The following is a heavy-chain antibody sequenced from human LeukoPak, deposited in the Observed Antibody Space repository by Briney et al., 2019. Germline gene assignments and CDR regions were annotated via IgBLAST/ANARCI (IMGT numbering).Heavy chain of an antibody. J-gene: IGHJ2*01. V-gene: IGHV4-39*07. Sequence: SETLSLTCTVSGGSISSSSYYWGWIRQPPGKGLEWIGNIFYSGSTYYNPSLKSRVTISVDTSKNQFSLKLSSVTAADTAVYYCARGGGSYYRYFDLWGRGTLVTVSS. CDR3: ARGGGSYYRYFDL. D-gene: IGHD1-26*01. CDR2: IFYSGST. CDR1: GGSISSSSYY.